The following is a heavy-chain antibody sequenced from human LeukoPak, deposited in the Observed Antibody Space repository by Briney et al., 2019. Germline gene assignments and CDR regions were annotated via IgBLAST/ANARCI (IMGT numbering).Heavy chain of an antibody. CDR3: ARGITAASGVFDY. D-gene: IGHD6-13*01. Sequence: GGSLRLSCAASGFTFSSYAMNWVRQVPGKGLEWVSYISSSGSNIYYADSVKGRFTISRDNAKNSLYLQVNSLRAEDTAVYYCARGITAASGVFDYWGQGTLVTVSS. J-gene: IGHJ4*02. CDR1: GFTFSSYA. V-gene: IGHV3-48*01. CDR2: ISSSGSNI.